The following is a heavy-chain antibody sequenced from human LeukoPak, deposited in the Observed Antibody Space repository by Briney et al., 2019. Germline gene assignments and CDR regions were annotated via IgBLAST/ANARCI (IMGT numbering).Heavy chain of an antibody. CDR2: ISSNGGST. CDR1: GFTFSNYA. J-gene: IGHJ4*02. D-gene: IGHD6-19*01. V-gene: IGHV3-64D*06. CDR3: VKDPGSSGSGYYDY. Sequence: GGSLRLSCSASGFTFSNYAIHWVRQAPGKGLEYVSAISSNGGSTYYADSVKGRFTISRDNSKNTLYLQMSSLRPEGTAVYYCVKDPGSSGSGYYDYWGQGTLVTVSS.